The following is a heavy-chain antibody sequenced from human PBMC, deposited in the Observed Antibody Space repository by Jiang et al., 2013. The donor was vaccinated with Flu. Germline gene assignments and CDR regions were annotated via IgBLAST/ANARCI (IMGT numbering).Heavy chain of an antibody. J-gene: IGHJ6*02. Sequence: VKVSCKASGYSFTNYALTWVRQAPGQGLEWMGWINTGTGDPTYAQAFTGRFVFSSDTSVSTAYLHISGLKTDDTAVYYCAREGYYFDTTGSPRSHGLDVWGQGTAVTVSS. CDR3: AREGYYFDTTGSPRSHGLDV. V-gene: IGHV7-4-1*02. CDR2: INTGTGDP. D-gene: IGHD3-22*01. CDR1: GYSFTNYA.